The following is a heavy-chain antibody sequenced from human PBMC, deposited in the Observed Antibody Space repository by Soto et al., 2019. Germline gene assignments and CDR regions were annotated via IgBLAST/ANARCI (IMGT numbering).Heavy chain of an antibody. D-gene: IGHD6-13*01. Sequence: GGSLRLSCAASGFTFSSYGMHWVRQAPGKGLEWVAVIWYDGSNKYYADSVKGRFTISRDNSKNTLYLQMNSLRAEDTAVYYCARRYSSSWDGADYWGQGTLVTVSS. CDR2: IWYDGSNK. V-gene: IGHV3-33*01. J-gene: IGHJ4*02. CDR1: GFTFSSYG. CDR3: ARRYSSSWDGADY.